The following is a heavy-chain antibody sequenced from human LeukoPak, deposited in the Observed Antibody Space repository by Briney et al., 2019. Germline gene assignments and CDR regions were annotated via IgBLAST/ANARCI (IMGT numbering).Heavy chain of an antibody. J-gene: IGHJ6*02. Sequence: SETLSLTCAVYGGSFTDSYWSWIRHLPGKGLEWIGEIHHRAGANYNPSLWGRVTISADTSKNQFSLHLTSVTAADTATFYCARGPVRDDGLTGISYYFGLDVWGHGTTVTVFS. CDR1: GGSFTDSY. D-gene: IGHD2-21*02. V-gene: IGHV4-34*01. CDR2: IHHRAGA. CDR3: ARGPVRDDGLTGISYYFGLDV.